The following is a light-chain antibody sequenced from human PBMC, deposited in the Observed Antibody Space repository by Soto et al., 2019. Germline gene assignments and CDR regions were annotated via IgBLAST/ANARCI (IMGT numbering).Light chain of an antibody. J-gene: IGLJ3*02. CDR2: SNN. Sequence: QPVLTQPPSASGTPGQRVTISCSGSNSNIGSNTVNWYQQVPGTAPKLLIYSNNQRRSGVPDRFSGSKSGTSPSLAISGLQSEDEADYSCAAWDDSLNGWVFGGGTKVTVL. CDR3: AAWDDSLNGWV. V-gene: IGLV1-44*01. CDR1: NSNIGSNT.